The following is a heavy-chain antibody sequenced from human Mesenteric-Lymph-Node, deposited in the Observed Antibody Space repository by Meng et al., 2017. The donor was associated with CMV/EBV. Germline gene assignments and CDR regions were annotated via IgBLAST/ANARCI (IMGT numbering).Heavy chain of an antibody. Sequence: VYGGSFSGYYWTWIRQPPGKGLEWIGEINHSGSTNYNPSLKSRVTILIDTSKNQFSLKLSSVTAADTAVYYCARLGYSSGWYYFDFWGQGTLVTVSS. D-gene: IGHD6-19*01. CDR2: INHSGST. V-gene: IGHV4-34*01. CDR3: ARLGYSSGWYYFDF. CDR1: GGSFSGYY. J-gene: IGHJ4*02.